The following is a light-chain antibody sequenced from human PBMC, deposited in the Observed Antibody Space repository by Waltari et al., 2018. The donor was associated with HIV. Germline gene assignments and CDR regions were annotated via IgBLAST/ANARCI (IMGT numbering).Light chain of an antibody. CDR3: HQYGTAPRT. Sequence: EIVLTQSPGTLSLSQGDRAIVSCRATQSISNNFLAWFQQKPGQPPRLLIYSSFIRATGIPDRFSGSGAGTDFTLSISKLEPEDFAVYYCHQYGTAPRTFGQGTKVEI. CDR2: SSF. V-gene: IGKV3-20*01. J-gene: IGKJ1*01. CDR1: QSISNNF.